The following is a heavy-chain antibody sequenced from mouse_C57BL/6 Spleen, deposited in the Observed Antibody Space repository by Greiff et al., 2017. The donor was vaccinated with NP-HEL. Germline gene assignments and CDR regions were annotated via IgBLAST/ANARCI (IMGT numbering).Heavy chain of an antibody. D-gene: IGHD1-1*01. Sequence: VQVVESGPGLVAPSQSLSITCTVSGFSLTSYGVHWVRQPPGKGLEWLVVIWSDGSTTYNSALKSRLSISKDNSKSQVFLKMNSLQTDDTAMYYCARQNYYGSSEDYYAMDYWGQGTSVTVSS. CDR1: GFSLTSYG. V-gene: IGHV2-6-1*01. CDR2: IWSDGST. J-gene: IGHJ4*01. CDR3: ARQNYYGSSEDYYAMDY.